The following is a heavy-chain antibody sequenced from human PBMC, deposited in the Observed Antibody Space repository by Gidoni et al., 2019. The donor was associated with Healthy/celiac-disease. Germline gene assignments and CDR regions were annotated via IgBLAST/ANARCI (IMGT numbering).Heavy chain of an antibody. V-gene: IGHV4-4*02. D-gene: IGHD1-1*01. J-gene: IGHJ6*02. CDR3: ARPGGNWYPYRMDV. CDR2: IHHTGDT. Sequence: QVHLQESGPGLVKPSGPLSLTCAVSGGSITTDHWWSWVRQPPGKGLEWIGEIHHTGDTHYNPSLKSRVTMSRDKSKNQFALSLSSVTAADTAVYYCARPGGNWYPYRMDVWGQGTTVTVSS. CDR1: GGSITTDHW.